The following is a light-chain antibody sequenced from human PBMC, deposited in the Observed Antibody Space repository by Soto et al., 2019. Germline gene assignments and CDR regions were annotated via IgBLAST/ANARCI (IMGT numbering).Light chain of an antibody. CDR3: QQYNNWPRT. CDR2: GAS. J-gene: IGKJ1*01. V-gene: IGKV3-15*01. CDR1: QSVSSN. Sequence: EIVMTQSPATLSVSPGERATLSCRASQSVSSNLAWYQQKPGQAPRLLIYGASTRATGIPARFSGSGSGTEFTLTISSLRSEDFAFYYCQQYNNWPRTFGQGTKVDIK.